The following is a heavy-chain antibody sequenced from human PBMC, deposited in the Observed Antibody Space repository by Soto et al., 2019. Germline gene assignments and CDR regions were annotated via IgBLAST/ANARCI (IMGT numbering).Heavy chain of an antibody. CDR1: GGSISSGGYY. CDR3: AREDSSSPCHFDY. V-gene: IGHV4-31*03. CDR2: IYYSGST. D-gene: IGHD6-6*01. J-gene: IGHJ4*02. Sequence: QVQLQESGPGLVKPSQTLSLTCTVSGGSISSGGYYWSWIRQHPGKGLEWIGYIYYSGSTYYNPSLKSRVTISVDTSKNQFPLKLSSVTAAATAVYYCAREDSSSPCHFDYWGQGTLVTVSS.